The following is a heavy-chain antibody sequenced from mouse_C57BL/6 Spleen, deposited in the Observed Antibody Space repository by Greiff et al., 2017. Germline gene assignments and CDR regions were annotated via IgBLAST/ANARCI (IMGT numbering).Heavy chain of an antibody. J-gene: IGHJ2*01. CDR1: GFTFSDYG. V-gene: IGHV5-17*01. CDR2: ISSGSSTI. CDR3: ARAGYGYGFDY. D-gene: IGHD2-2*01. Sequence: EVKVEESGGGLVKPGGSLKLSCAASGFTFSDYGMHWVRQAPEKGLEWVAYISSGSSTIYYADTVKGRFTISRDNAKNTLFLQMTSLRSEDTAMYYCARAGYGYGFDYWGQGTTLTVSS.